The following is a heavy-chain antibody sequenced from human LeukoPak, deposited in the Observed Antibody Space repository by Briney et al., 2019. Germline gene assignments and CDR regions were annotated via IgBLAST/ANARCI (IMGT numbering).Heavy chain of an antibody. D-gene: IGHD3-22*01. Sequence: PSETLSLTCTVSGGSISSSSYYWSWIRQPPGKGLEWIGYIYYSGSTNYNPSLKSRVTISVDTSKNQFSLKLSSVTAADTAVYYCARGRKGYDSSGYYYWFDPWGQGTLVTVSS. CDR1: GGSISSSSYY. V-gene: IGHV4-61*01. CDR2: IYYSGST. CDR3: ARGRKGYDSSGYYYWFDP. J-gene: IGHJ5*02.